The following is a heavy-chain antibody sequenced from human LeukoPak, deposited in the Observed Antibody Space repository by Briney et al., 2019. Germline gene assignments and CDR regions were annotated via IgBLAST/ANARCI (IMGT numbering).Heavy chain of an antibody. D-gene: IGHD3-3*01. V-gene: IGHV3-21*01. J-gene: IGHJ4*02. Sequence: GGSLRLSCAASGFTFSSYSMNWVRQAPGERLEWVSSISSSTYIYYADSVKGRSTISRDDAKNSLFLQMNSLRAEDTAVYYCARVWSDCYVTNCYISEYWGQGTLVTVSS. CDR3: ARVWSDCYVTNCYISEY. CDR1: GFTFSSYS. CDR2: ISSSTYI.